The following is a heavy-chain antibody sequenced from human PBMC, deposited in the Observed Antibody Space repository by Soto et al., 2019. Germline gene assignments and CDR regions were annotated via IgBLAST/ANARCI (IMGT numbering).Heavy chain of an antibody. V-gene: IGHV4-34*01. Sequence: PSETLSLTCAVYGGSFSGYYWSWIRQPPGKGLEWIGEINHSGSTNYNPSLKSRVTISVDTSKNQFSLKLSSVTAADTAVYYCARGFPRPYFDYWGQGTLVTVSS. J-gene: IGHJ4*02. CDR3: ARGFPRPYFDY. CDR1: GGSFSGYY. CDR2: INHSGST.